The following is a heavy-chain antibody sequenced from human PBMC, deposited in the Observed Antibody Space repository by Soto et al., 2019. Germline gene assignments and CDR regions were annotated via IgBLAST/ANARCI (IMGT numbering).Heavy chain of an antibody. CDR3: ARGNGYCSSTSCQPFDY. CDR2: INQDGSEK. V-gene: IGHV3-7*01. J-gene: IGHJ4*02. D-gene: IGHD2-2*01. CDR1: GFIFSSYW. Sequence: EVQLVESGGGLVHPGGSLRLSCAASGFIFSSYWMSWVRQAPGKGLEWVASINQDGSEKYSVASVKGRFTISRDDAKNSLFLQMNSLSAEDTAVYYCARGNGYCSSTSCQPFDYWGQGALVTVSS.